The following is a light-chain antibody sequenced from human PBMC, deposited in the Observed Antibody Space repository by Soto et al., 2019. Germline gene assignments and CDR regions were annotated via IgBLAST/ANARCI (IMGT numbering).Light chain of an antibody. CDR3: QQSYNWPRT. J-gene: IGKJ1*01. CDR2: GAS. V-gene: IGKV3-15*01. CDR1: QSVSSN. Sequence: DIEMTQSPATLSVSPGERDTLSCMASQSVSSNLAWYKKKPGQAPRLLIYGASTRATGIPDRLSGSGYGKEFTLRIRSLQSEDLAVYYGQQSYNWPRTFARGTKVDIK.